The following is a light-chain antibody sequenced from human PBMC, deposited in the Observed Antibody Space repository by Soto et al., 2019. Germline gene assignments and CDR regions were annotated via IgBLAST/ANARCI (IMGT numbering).Light chain of an antibody. Sequence: EIVMTQAPATLSVSPGERATLSCRASQSVSSNLAWYQQKPGQAPRLLIYGASTRATGIPARFSGSGSGTEFTITISSLQFDDFSVYYCLQYNNWLPITVCQGTRLEVK. CDR2: GAS. J-gene: IGKJ5*01. CDR3: LQYNNWLPIT. V-gene: IGKV3-15*01. CDR1: QSVSSN.